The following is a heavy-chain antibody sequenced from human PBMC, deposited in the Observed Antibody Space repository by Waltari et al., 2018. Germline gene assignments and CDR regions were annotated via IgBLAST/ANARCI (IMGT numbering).Heavy chain of an antibody. J-gene: IGHJ6*02. CDR2: IYHSGST. CDR3: ARVAVYSSFGMDV. V-gene: IGHV4-38-2*01. CDR1: GYSISSGYY. Sequence: QVQLQESGPGLVKPSETLSLTCAVSGYSISSGYYWGWIRQPPGKGLEWMGSIYHSGSTYYNPSLKSRVTISVDTSKNQFSLKLSSVTAADTAVYYCARVAVYSSFGMDVWGQGTTVTVSS. D-gene: IGHD1-20*01.